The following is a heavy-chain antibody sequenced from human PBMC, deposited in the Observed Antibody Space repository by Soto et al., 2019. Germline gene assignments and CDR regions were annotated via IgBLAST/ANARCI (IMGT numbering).Heavy chain of an antibody. CDR1: GFTFSSYA. CDR2: ISYDGTNK. J-gene: IGHJ6*02. D-gene: IGHD3-3*01. Sequence: GGSLRLSCAASGFTFSSYAMHWVRQAPGKGLEWVAVISYDGTNKYYADSVKGRFTVSRDNSNNTVYLQMNSLKAEDTAVYNSARDGEYYDFWSGYYPDYGMDVWGQGTTVTVSS. CDR3: ARDGEYYDFWSGYYPDYGMDV. V-gene: IGHV3-30-3*01.